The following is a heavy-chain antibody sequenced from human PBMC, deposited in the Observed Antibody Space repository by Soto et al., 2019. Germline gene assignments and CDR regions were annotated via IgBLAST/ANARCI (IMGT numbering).Heavy chain of an antibody. Sequence: GGSLRLSCAASGFTFSSYGMHWVRQAPGKGLEWVAVISYDGSNKYYADSVKGRFTISRDNSKNTLYLQMNSLRAEDTAVYYCALIGSRTLEYWGQGTLVTVSS. D-gene: IGHD3-10*01. V-gene: IGHV3-30*03. CDR1: GFTFSSYG. J-gene: IGHJ4*02. CDR2: ISYDGSNK. CDR3: ALIGSRTLEY.